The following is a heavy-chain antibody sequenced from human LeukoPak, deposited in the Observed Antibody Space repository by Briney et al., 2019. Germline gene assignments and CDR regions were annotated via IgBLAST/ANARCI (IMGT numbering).Heavy chain of an antibody. CDR2: FYPEDGET. J-gene: IGHJ3*02. CDR1: GYTLTELS. V-gene: IGHV1-24*01. Sequence: ASVKVSCKVSGYTLTELSMHWVRQAPGKGLEWMGGFYPEDGETIYAQKFQGRVTMTEDTSTDTAYMELSSLRSEDTAVYYCATGYYYDSSGYLRDDAFDIWGQGTMVTVSS. CDR3: ATGYYYDSSGYLRDDAFDI. D-gene: IGHD3-22*01.